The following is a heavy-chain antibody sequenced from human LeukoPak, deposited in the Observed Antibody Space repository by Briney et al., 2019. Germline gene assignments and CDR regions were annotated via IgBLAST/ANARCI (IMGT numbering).Heavy chain of an antibody. Sequence: PGGSLRLSCAVSGVTVSSNHMSWVRQAPGKGLEWVSAIYSGGGTYYADSVKGRFTLSRDISKNTLYLQMNSLRAEDTAVYYCVRDPSWGQGNVLTVSS. CDR1: GVTVSSNH. CDR3: VRDPS. J-gene: IGHJ4*02. V-gene: IGHV3-66*01. CDR2: IYSGGGT.